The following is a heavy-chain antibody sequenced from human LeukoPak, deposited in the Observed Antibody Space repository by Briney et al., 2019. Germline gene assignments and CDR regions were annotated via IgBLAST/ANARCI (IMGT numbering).Heavy chain of an antibody. CDR2: IYYSGST. V-gene: IGHV4-31*03. CDR3: ARVRLNWYFDH. Sequence: PSQTLSFTCTVSGGSISSGGYYWSWIRQHPGKGLEWIGYIYYSGSTYYNPSLKSRVTISVDTSKNQFSLKLSSVTAADTAVYYCARVRLNWYFDHWGRGTLVTVSS. J-gene: IGHJ2*01. CDR1: GGSISSGGYY.